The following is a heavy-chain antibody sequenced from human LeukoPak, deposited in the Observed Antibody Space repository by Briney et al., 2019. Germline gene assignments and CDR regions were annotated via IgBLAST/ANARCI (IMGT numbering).Heavy chain of an antibody. CDR1: GFTFSSYS. CDR2: ISSSSSTI. CDR3: AREDHYDFWSPFDY. Sequence: GGSLRLSCAASGFTFSSYSMNWVCQAPGKGLEWVSYISSSSSTIYYADSVKGRFTISRDSAKNSLYLQMNSLRAEDTAVYYCAREDHYDFWSPFDYWGQGTLVTVSS. V-gene: IGHV3-48*04. J-gene: IGHJ4*02. D-gene: IGHD3-3*01.